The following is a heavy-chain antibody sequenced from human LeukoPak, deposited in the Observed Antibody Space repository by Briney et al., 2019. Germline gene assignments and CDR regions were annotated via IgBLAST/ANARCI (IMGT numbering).Heavy chain of an antibody. V-gene: IGHV3-23*01. Sequence: PGGSLRLSCAASGFTFSSYAMSWVRQAPGKGLEWVSAISGSGGSTYYADSVKGRFTISRDNSKNTLYLQMNSLRAEDTAVHYCAKDRHDYDPYYYGMDVWGQGTTVTVSS. CDR2: ISGSGGST. D-gene: IGHD3-16*01. CDR3: AKDRHDYDPYYYGMDV. CDR1: GFTFSSYA. J-gene: IGHJ6*02.